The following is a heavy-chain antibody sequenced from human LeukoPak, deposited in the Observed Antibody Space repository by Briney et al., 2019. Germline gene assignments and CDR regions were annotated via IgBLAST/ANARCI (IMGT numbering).Heavy chain of an antibody. V-gene: IGHV1-8*02. CDR2: MNPNSGNT. J-gene: IGHJ5*02. CDR1: GYTFTSYD. Sequence: ASVKVSCKASGYTFTSYDINWVRQATGQGLEWMGWMNPNSGNTGYAQKFQGRVTMTRDTSISTAYMELSRLRSDDTAVYYCARDHYDFWSGSVVWFDPWGQGTLVTVSS. CDR3: ARDHYDFWSGSVVWFDP. D-gene: IGHD3-3*01.